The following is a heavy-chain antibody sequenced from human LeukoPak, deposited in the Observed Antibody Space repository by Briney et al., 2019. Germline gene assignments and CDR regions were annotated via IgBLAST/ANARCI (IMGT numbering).Heavy chain of an antibody. D-gene: IGHD2-2*01. Sequence: PSETLSLTCVVYGGSFNEYYWTWIRQPPGKGLEWIGEINHRGNTNYNPSLKSQVTISVDTSKNQFSLNLNSVTAADTAVYYWAMPHIPSGFDPWGQGTLVTVSS. CDR2: INHRGNT. CDR1: GGSFNEYY. CDR3: AMPHIPSGFDP. J-gene: IGHJ5*02. V-gene: IGHV4-34*01.